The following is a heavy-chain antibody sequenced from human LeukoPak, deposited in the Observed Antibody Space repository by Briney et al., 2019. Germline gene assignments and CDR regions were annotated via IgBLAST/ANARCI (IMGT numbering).Heavy chain of an antibody. CDR3: APYCSGGSCYPGGVFDL. CDR1: GGSISSYY. D-gene: IGHD2-15*01. Sequence: SETLSLTCTVSGGSISSYYWSWIRQPPGKGLEWIGYIYYSGSTNYNPSLKSRVTISVDTSKNQFSLKLSSVTAADTAVYYCAPYCSGGSCYPGGVFDLWGQGTLVTVSS. V-gene: IGHV4-59*12. CDR2: IYYSGST. J-gene: IGHJ5*02.